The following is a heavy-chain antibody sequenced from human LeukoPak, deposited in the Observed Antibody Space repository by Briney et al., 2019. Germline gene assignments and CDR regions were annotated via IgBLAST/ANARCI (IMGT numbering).Heavy chain of an antibody. J-gene: IGHJ4*02. CDR2: INPNSGGT. CDR3: ARAPKYCSGGSCHTGDY. Sequence: ASVKVSCKASGYTFTGYYMHWVRQAPGQGLEWMGWINPNSGGTNYAQKFQGRVTMTRDTSISTAYMELSRLRSDDTAVYYCARAPKYCSGGSCHTGDYWGQGTLVTVSS. V-gene: IGHV1-2*02. D-gene: IGHD2-15*01. CDR1: GYTFTGYY.